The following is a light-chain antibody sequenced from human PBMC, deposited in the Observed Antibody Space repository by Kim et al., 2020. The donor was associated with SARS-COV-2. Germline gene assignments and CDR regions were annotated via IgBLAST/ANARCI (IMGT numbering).Light chain of an antibody. Sequence: ASVGDRVTLSRQASQEVTRYLNWYQQKPGRAPKLLIYDASPSETGVPARFSGSGSGTDFTLTISNLRPEDTATYYCQQSDKFPFTFGGGTKVDIK. J-gene: IGKJ4*01. CDR3: QQSDKFPFT. V-gene: IGKV1-33*01. CDR1: QEVTRY. CDR2: DAS.